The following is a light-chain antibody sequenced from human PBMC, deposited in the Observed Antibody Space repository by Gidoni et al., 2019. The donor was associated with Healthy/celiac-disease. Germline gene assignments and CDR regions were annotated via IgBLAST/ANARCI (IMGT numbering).Light chain of an antibody. CDR2: WAS. CDR3: QQYYSTPYT. J-gene: IGKJ2*01. V-gene: IGKV4-1*01. CDR1: QSVLYSSNNKNY. Sequence: DIVMTQSPDSRAVSLGERATITCKSSQSVLYSSNNKNYLAWYQQKPGQPPKLLIYWASTRESGVPARFSGSGSGTDFTLTISSLQSEDVAVYYCQQYYSTPYTFGQGTKLEIK.